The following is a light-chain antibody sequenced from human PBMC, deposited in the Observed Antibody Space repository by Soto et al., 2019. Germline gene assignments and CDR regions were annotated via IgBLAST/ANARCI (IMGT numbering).Light chain of an antibody. V-gene: IGKV4-1*01. CDR2: WAS. J-gene: IGKJ2*01. CDR3: QKYYSTPRT. Sequence: IVMTQSPDSLAVSLGERATINGKSSQSVLYSSNTKNYLAWYQQKPGQPPKLLIYWASTRESGVPDRFSGSGSGTDFTLTISSLQAEDVAVYYCQKYYSTPRTFGQGTKLEIK. CDR1: QSVLYSSNTKNY.